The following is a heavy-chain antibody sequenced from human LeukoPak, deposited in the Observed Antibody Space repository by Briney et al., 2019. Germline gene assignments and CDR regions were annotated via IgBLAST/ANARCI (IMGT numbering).Heavy chain of an antibody. CDR3: AKTQWKVGATDYFDY. V-gene: IGHV3-53*01. Sequence: PGGSLRLSCAASGFTVSSNYMSWVRQAPGKGLEWVSVIYSGGSTYYADSVKGRFTISRDNSKNTLFLQMNSLRAEDTAVYYCAKTQWKVGATDYFDYWGHGILVTASS. J-gene: IGHJ4*01. CDR2: IYSGGST. CDR1: GFTVSSNY. D-gene: IGHD1-26*01.